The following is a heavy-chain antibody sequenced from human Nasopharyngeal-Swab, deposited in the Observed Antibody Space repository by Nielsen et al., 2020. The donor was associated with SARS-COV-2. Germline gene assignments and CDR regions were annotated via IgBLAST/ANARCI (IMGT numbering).Heavy chain of an antibody. D-gene: IGHD3-9*01. J-gene: IGHJ4*02. CDR2: ISGSGTYT. CDR3: ARDGSQADILTGASH. V-gene: IGHV3-11*06. CDR1: GFTFSYYY. Sequence: SPKIYCAASGFTFSYYYMSWIRQAPGNGLVWISYISGSGTYTNFADSVKSRFSISRDNTKNSVHLQMNSLTAEDTAVYYCARDGSQADILTGASHWGQGAQVTVST.